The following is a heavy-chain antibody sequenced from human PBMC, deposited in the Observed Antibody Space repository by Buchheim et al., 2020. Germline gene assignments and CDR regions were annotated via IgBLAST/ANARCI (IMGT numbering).Heavy chain of an antibody. Sequence: QVQLVESGGGVVQPGRSLRLSCAASGFTFSSYGMHWVRQAPGKGLEWVAVISYDGSNKYYADSVKGRFTISRDNSKNTLYLQMNSLRAADTAVYYCAKEGSYGSYYYYYYMDVWGKGTT. D-gene: IGHD5-18*01. J-gene: IGHJ6*03. CDR1: GFTFSSYG. V-gene: IGHV3-30*18. CDR2: ISYDGSNK. CDR3: AKEGSYGSYYYYYYMDV.